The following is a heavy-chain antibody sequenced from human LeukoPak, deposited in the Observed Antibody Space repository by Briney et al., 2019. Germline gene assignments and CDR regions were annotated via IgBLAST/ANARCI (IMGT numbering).Heavy chain of an antibody. CDR1: GYSFTSYW. Sequence: KNGESLKISCKGSGYSFTSYWIGWVRQMPGKGLEWMGIIYPGDSDTRYSPSFQGQVTISADKSISTAYLQWSSLKASDTAMYYCARLRTGKDYYYGMDVWGQGTTVTVSS. D-gene: IGHD1-1*01. V-gene: IGHV5-51*01. J-gene: IGHJ6*02. CDR2: IYPGDSDT. CDR3: ARLRTGKDYYYGMDV.